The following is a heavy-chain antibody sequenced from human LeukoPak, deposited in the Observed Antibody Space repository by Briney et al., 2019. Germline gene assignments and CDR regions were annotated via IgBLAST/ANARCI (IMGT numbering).Heavy chain of an antibody. CDR1: GFTVSSNY. CDR3: AREGYYYDSSGYYPIGY. D-gene: IGHD3-22*01. Sequence: GGSLRLSCAASGFTVSSNYMSWVRQAPGKGLEWGSVIYSGGSTYYADSVKGRFTISRHNSKNTLYLQMNSLRAEDTAVYYCAREGYYYDSSGYYPIGYWGQGTLVTVSS. J-gene: IGHJ4*02. CDR2: IYSGGST. V-gene: IGHV3-53*04.